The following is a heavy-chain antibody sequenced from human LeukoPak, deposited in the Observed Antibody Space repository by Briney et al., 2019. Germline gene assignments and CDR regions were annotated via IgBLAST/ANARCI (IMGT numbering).Heavy chain of an antibody. CDR2: IYPGDSDT. CDR1: GYSFTGQW. V-gene: IGHV5-51*01. Sequence: GESLKLSCKGSGYSFTGQWIGWVRQMPGKGLEWMGIIYPGDSDTRYSPSFQGQVTISADKSISTAYLQWSSLKASDTAMYYCARHQGYCSSTSCYVVYWGQGTLVTVSS. D-gene: IGHD2-2*01. J-gene: IGHJ4*02. CDR3: ARHQGYCSSTSCYVVY.